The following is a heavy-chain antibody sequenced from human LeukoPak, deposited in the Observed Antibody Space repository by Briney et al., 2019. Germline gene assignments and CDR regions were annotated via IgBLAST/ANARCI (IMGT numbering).Heavy chain of an antibody. V-gene: IGHV4-59*01. D-gene: IGHD4-17*01. CDR1: GGSISSYY. J-gene: IGHJ4*02. Sequence: SETLSLTCTVSGGSISSYYWSWIRQPPGKGLEWIGYTYYSGSTNYNPSLKRRVTISVDPSKNQFSLKLSSVTAADTAVYYCARDVSGDYSNFDYWGQGTLVTVSS. CDR2: TYYSGST. CDR3: ARDVSGDYSNFDY.